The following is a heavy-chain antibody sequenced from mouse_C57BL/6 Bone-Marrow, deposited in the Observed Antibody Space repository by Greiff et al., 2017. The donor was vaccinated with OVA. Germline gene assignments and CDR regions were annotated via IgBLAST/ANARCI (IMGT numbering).Heavy chain of an antibody. J-gene: IGHJ2*01. CDR1: GYTFTSYW. CDR2: IYPGNSDT. D-gene: IGHD1-1*01. CDR3: TRSRLVAVDY. Sequence: VQLQQSGTVLARPGASVKMSCKTSGYTFTSYWMHWVKQRPGQGLEWIGAIYPGNSDTSYNQKFTGKAKLTAVTSASTAYMELSRLTNEDSAVYYWTRSRLVAVDYWGQGSTLTVSS. V-gene: IGHV1-5*01.